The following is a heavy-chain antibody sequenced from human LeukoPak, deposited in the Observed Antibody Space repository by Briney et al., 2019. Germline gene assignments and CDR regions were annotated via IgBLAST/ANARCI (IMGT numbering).Heavy chain of an antibody. CDR3: ARAGYDFWSGTYYYYMDV. CDR1: GGTFSSYA. CDR2: IIPIFGTA. J-gene: IGHJ6*03. Sequence: ASVKVSCKASGGTFSSYAISWVRQAPGQGLEWMGGIIPIFGTANYAQKFQGRVTITADESTSTAYMELSSLRSEDTAVYYCARAGYDFWSGTYYYYMDVWGQGTLVTVSS. D-gene: IGHD3-3*01. V-gene: IGHV1-69*01.